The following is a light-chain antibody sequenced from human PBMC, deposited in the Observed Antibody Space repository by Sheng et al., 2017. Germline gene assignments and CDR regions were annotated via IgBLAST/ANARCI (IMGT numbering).Light chain of an antibody. CDR3: LLFFGGVWV. CDR1: TGAVTSGYY. CDR2: HTT. J-gene: IGLJ3*02. Sequence: QTVVTQEPSLTVSPGGTVTLTCASSTGAVTSGYYAIWFQQKPGQAPRALIYHTTNKHSWTPARFSGSLLGDKAALTLSGVQPEDEAEYYCLLFFGGVWVFGGGTKVTVL. V-gene: IGLV7-43*01.